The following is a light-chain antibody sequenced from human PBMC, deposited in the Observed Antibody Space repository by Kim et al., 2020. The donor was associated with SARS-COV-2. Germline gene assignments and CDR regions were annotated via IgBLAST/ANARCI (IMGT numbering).Light chain of an antibody. CDR3: SSWTSISTLV. V-gene: IGLV2-14*03. CDR2: DVS. CDR1: SSDVGGYNY. J-gene: IGLJ1*01. Sequence: GHAITISCTGTSSDVGGYNYVSWYQHHPGKAPELMIYDVSNRPSGVSNRFSGSKSGNTASLTISGLQAEDEADYYCSSWTSISTLVFGTGTKVTVL.